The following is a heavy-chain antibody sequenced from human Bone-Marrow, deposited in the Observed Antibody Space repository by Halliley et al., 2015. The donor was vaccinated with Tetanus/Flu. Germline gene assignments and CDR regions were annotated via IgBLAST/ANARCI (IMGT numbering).Heavy chain of an antibody. CDR2: IGGEGSSP. V-gene: IGHV3-74*01. CDR3: ARVERWFDP. Sequence: KGLGGVARIGGEGSSPSYADSVKGRFTISRDTAKNMVYLEMSSLRAEDTGVYYCARVERWFDPWGQGTLVTVSS. J-gene: IGHJ5*02.